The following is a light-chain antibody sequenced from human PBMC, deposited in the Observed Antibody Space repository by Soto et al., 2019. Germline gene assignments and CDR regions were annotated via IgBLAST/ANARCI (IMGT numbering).Light chain of an antibody. J-gene: IGLJ2*01. V-gene: IGLV2-11*01. CDR3: CSFAGSNTYVV. Sequence: QSVLTQPRSVSGSPGQSVTISCTGTSSDVGGYNYVSWYRQHPGKAPKLIISDVNKRPSGVPDRFSGSKSGNTASLTISGLQAEDEADYYCCSFAGSNTYVVFGGGTKLTVL. CDR1: SSDVGGYNY. CDR2: DVN.